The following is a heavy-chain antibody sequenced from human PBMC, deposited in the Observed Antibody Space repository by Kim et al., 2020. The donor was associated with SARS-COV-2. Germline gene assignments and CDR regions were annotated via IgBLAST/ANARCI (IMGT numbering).Heavy chain of an antibody. CDR1: GFTFTGHA. D-gene: IGHD2-21*01. CDR2: IDGSDGTT. CDR3: MKGGWGWIWDH. V-gene: IGHV3-23*01. Sequence: GESLRLSCTTSGFTFTGHAMSWVRQAPGKGLEWVSSIDGSDGTTYYVDSVRGRFTISRDDSKNTLYLQMSALRGDDTAVYYCMKGGWGWIWDHWGQGTLV. J-gene: IGHJ4*02.